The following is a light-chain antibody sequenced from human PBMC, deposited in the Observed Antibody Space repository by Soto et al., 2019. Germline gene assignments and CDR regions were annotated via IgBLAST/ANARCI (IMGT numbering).Light chain of an antibody. V-gene: IGKV3-20*01. CDR1: QSVSSSY. CDR2: GAS. J-gene: IGKJ2*01. CDR3: QQYGGSPPYT. Sequence: EIVLTQSPGTLSLSPGERATLSCRASQSVSSSYLAWYQQKFGQAPRLLIYGASTRATGIPDRFSGSGSGTEFTPTISRMQDGDFAVYYCQQYGGSPPYTFGPGTKLE.